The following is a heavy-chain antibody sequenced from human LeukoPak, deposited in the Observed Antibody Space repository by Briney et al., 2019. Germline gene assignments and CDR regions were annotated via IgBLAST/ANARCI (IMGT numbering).Heavy chain of an antibody. CDR3: AGSPNPYYFDF. D-gene: IGHD6-19*01. CDR1: GGSISSYY. CDR2: IYYTGST. J-gene: IGHJ4*02. Sequence: SETLSLTCTVSGGSISSYYWSLIRQSPEKGLEWIGYIYYTGSTNYNSSLKSRVTILVDASKNQFSLNLSSVTAADTAVYYCAGSPNPYYFDFWGQGSLVTVSS. V-gene: IGHV4-59*01.